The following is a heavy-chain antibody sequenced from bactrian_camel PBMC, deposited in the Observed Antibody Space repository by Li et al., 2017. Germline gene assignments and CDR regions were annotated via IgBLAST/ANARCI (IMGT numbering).Heavy chain of an antibody. CDR3: VPSANPPFGGSCASNFGV. CDR1: GLTLAGAD. CDR2: FVRDGST. D-gene: IGHD7*01. V-gene: IGHV3S55*01. J-gene: IGHJ6*01. Sequence: HVQLVESGGGSVQAGETLRLSCRLSGLTLAGADISWYRQPPGDECELVSSFVRDGSTYYSDSVKGRFTMSQDSAKNTVYLEMSGLKPEDTAVYYCVPSANPPFGGSCASNFGVWGQGTQVTVS.